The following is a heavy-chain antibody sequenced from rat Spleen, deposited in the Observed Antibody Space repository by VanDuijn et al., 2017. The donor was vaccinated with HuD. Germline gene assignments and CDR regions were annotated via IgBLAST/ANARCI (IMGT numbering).Heavy chain of an antibody. J-gene: IGHJ3*01. CDR1: GFTFSDYY. CDR2: ISDDGSIT. Sequence: EVQLVESDGGLVQPGRSLKLSCAASGFTFSDYYMAWVRQAPTKGLEWVATISDDGSITYYRDSVRGRFTIFRDVAKSTLYLQMDSLRSEDTATYYCATAGSRVSRFAYWGQGTLVTVSS. V-gene: IGHV5-29*01. D-gene: IGHD1-4*01. CDR3: ATAGSRVSRFAY.